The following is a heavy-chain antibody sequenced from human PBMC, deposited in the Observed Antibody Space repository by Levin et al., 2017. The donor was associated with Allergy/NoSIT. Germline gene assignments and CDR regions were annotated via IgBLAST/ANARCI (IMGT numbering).Heavy chain of an antibody. D-gene: IGHD2-2*01. J-gene: IGHJ3*02. Sequence: PSETLSLTCAVYGGSFSGYYWSWIRQPPGKGLEWIGEINHSGSTNYNPSLKSRVTISVDTSKNQFSLKLSSVTAADTAVYYCARGPQCGISSTSCYEDAFDIWGQGTMVTVSS. CDR3: ARGPQCGISSTSCYEDAFDI. CDR2: INHSGST. V-gene: IGHV4-34*01. CDR1: GGSFSGYY.